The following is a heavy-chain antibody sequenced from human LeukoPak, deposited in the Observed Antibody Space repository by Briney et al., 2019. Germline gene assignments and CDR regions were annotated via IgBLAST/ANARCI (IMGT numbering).Heavy chain of an antibody. J-gene: IGHJ4*02. CDR3: ARGRPGLASAGTYDF. CDR2: TNPNSGKT. D-gene: IGHD6-13*01. CDR1: GCTFTSSD. Sequence: ASVKVSCKASGCTFTSSDINWVRQAPGQGLEWMGWTNPNSGKTGYARKFQGRVTMTKNTSISTAYMEVSSLGYDDTAIYYCARGRPGLASAGTYDFWGQGTLITVSS. V-gene: IGHV1-8*01.